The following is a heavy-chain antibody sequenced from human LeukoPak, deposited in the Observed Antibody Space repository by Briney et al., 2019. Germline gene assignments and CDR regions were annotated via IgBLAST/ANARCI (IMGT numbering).Heavy chain of an antibody. Sequence: SETLSLTCAVSGDSISKSHWWSWVRQPPGEGLEWIGRIYHSGNTNYNPSLKIRVTISVDKTKNQFSLKLSSVTAADTAVYYCARGLYSSNCSYYYLMDVWGQGTTVTVSS. CDR3: ARGLYSSNCSYYYLMDV. CDR1: GDSISKSHW. J-gene: IGHJ6*02. CDR2: IYHSGNT. V-gene: IGHV4-4*02. D-gene: IGHD2-2*01.